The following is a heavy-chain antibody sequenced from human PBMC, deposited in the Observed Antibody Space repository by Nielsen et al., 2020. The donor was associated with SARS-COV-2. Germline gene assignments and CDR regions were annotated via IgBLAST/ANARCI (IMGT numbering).Heavy chain of an antibody. CDR3: ASPGASGYFDY. V-gene: IGHV3-30*19. CDR1: GFTFSSYG. D-gene: IGHD6-25*01. CDR2: IWYDGSNK. Sequence: GESLKISCAASGFTFSSYGMHWVRQAPGKGLEWVAVIWYDGSNKYYADSVKGRFTISRHNSKNTLYLQMNSLRAEDTAVYYCASPGASGYFDYWGQGTLVTVSS. J-gene: IGHJ4*02.